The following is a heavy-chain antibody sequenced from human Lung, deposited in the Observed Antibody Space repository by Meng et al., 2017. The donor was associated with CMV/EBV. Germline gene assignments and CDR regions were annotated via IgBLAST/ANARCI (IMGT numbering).Heavy chain of an antibody. CDR3: ARVENYDFWSGYYSFPYYFDY. CDR1: RFTFSNFW. CDR2: IKQNGSEK. D-gene: IGHD3-3*01. V-gene: IGHV3-7*01. Sequence: GESLKISCAASRFTFSNFWMSWVRQAPGKGLEWVANIKQNGSEKYYVDSVKGRFTISRDNAKNSLYLQMNSLRAEDTAVYYCARVENYDFWSGYYSFPYYFDYWGQGTLVTVSS. J-gene: IGHJ4*02.